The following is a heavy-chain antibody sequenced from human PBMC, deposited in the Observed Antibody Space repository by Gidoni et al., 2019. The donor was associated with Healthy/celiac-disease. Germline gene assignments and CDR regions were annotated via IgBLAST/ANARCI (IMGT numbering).Heavy chain of an antibody. D-gene: IGHD6-13*01. Sequence: QVQLVQSGAEVKKPGSSVKVYCKASGGTFSSYAISWVRQAPGQGLEWMGGIIPIVATANYAQKFQGRVTITADESTSTAYMELSSLRSEDTAVYYCARRAAAGTGGLDYWGQGTLVTVSS. V-gene: IGHV1-69*01. J-gene: IGHJ4*02. CDR3: ARRAAAGTGGLDY. CDR2: IIPIVATA. CDR1: GGTFSSYA.